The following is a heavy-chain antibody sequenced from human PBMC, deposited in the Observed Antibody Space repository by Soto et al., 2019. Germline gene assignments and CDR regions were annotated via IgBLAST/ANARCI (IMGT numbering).Heavy chain of an antibody. Sequence: PSDTLSLTCAVYGGSFSGNYWSWIRQPPGKGLEWIGEINDSGSTNYNTSLKSRVTISVDTSKNQFSLKLSSVTAADTAVYYCARRRIPYGMDVWGQGTTVTVSS. J-gene: IGHJ6*02. CDR2: INDSGST. CDR1: GGSFSGNY. CDR3: ARRRIPYGMDV. V-gene: IGHV4-34*01.